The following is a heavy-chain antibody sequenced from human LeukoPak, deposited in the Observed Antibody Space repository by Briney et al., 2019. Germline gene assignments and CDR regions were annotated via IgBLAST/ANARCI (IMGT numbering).Heavy chain of an antibody. V-gene: IGHV3-53*01. J-gene: IGHJ5*02. CDR1: GFTVSSNY. CDR3: AREYNWNYNWFGP. Sequence: GGSLRLSCAASGFTVSSNYMSWVRQAPGKGLEWVSVIYSGGSTYYADSVKGRFTISRDNSKNTLYLQMNSLRAEDTAVYYCAREYNWNYNWFGPWGQGTLVTVSS. D-gene: IGHD1-7*01. CDR2: IYSGGST.